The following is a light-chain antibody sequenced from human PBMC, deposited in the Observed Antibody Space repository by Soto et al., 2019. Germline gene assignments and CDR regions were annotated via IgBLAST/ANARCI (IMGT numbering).Light chain of an antibody. CDR2: GAS. CDR1: QSVSSN. Sequence: EIVMTQSPATLSVSPGERATLSCRGSQSVSSNLAWYQQKPGQALRLLIYGASTRATDIPARFSGSGSGTEFTLTISSLQSEDFAVYYCQQYNNWPLTFGGGTKVEIK. CDR3: QQYNNWPLT. V-gene: IGKV3-15*01. J-gene: IGKJ4*01.